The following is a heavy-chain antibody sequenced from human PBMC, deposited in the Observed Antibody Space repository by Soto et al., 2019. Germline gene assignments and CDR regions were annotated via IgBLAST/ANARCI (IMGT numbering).Heavy chain of an antibody. D-gene: IGHD3-22*01. CDR1: GFTFSSYA. J-gene: IGHJ4*02. V-gene: IGHV3-30-3*01. CDR2: ISYDGSNK. Sequence: GGSLRLSCAASGFTFSSYALHCVRQAPGKGLEWVAVISYDGSNKYYADSVKGRFTISRDNSKNTLYLQMNSLRAEDTAVYYCARAPAQRMIGPFDYWGQGTLVTVSS. CDR3: ARAPAQRMIGPFDY.